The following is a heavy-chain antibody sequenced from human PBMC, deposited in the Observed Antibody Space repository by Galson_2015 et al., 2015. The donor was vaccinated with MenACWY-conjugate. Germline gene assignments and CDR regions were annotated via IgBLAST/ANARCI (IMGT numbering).Heavy chain of an antibody. V-gene: IGHV3-23*01. J-gene: IGHJ4*02. CDR3: AKHDPMIGYRGRLDY. CDR1: GFTFSSYD. D-gene: IGHD5-12*01. Sequence: SLRLSCAASGFTFSSYDMSWVRQAPGKGLEWISTIDGSGGSTFYADAVRGRFTISRDNSKNTLYLQMKSLRAEDTAVYYSAKHDPMIGYRGRLDYWGKGTLVTVSS. CDR2: IDGSGGST.